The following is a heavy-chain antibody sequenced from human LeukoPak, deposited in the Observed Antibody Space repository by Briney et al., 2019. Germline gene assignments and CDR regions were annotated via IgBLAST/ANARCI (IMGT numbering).Heavy chain of an antibody. CDR1: GGSINTVY. CDR2: VRDNGEN. CDR3: ARQPANTAAFDV. Sequence: SETLSLTCTVSGGSINTVYWSWIRQPPGKGLEWIAYVRDNGENNYNPSLKSRVAISLDTANNQISLRLNFVTAADTAIYYCARQPANTAAFDVWGQGTMVTVSS. J-gene: IGHJ3*01. D-gene: IGHD5-18*01. V-gene: IGHV4-59*08.